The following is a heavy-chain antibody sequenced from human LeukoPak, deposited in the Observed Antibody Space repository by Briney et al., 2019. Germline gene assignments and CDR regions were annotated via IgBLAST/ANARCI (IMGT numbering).Heavy chain of an antibody. CDR2: IKNKAYGGTA. CDR1: GFTFSDAW. V-gene: IGHV3-15*01. D-gene: IGHD2-15*01. CDR3: TTDAEKVAP. J-gene: IGHJ4*02. Sequence: GGSLRLSCAASGFTFSDAWMSWVRQAPGKGLGWVGRIKNKAYGGTADYAAPVKGRFTISRDDSTNTLFLQMNSLKTEDTAVYYCTTDAEKVAPWGQGTLVTVSS.